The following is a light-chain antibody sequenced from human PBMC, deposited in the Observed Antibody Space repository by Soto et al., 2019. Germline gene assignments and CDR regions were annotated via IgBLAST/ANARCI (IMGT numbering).Light chain of an antibody. V-gene: IGKV1-9*01. CDR3: QQLFSFPPT. CDR1: QGIHNY. CDR2: VAS. J-gene: IGKJ5*01. Sequence: DIQLTQSPSFLSASVGDRVTITCRSSQGIHNYLAWYQQKPGKAPNLLIYVASTLQSGVPSRFSGSGSGTEFTLTISSLQPEDLGTYYCQQLFSFPPTFGQGTRLEIK.